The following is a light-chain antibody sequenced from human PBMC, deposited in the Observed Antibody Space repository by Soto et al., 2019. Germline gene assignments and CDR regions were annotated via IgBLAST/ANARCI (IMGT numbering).Light chain of an antibody. J-gene: IGLJ2*01. CDR1: SSDVGGYNY. CDR3: SSYTSTSYVV. CDR2: DVS. Sequence: QSALTQPASVSGSPGQSITISCTGTSSDVGGYNYVSWYQQHPGTAPKLMIFDVSNRPSGVSNRFSGSKSGNTASLTISGLQAEDEADYFCSSYTSTSYVVFGGGTQLTVL. V-gene: IGLV2-14*01.